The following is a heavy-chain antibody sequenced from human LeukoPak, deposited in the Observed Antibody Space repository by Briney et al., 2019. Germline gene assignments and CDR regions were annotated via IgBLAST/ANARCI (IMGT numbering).Heavy chain of an antibody. Sequence: ASVTVSCKASGYTFTSCGISWVRQPPGQGLEWMGWISAYNGNTNYAQKLQGRVTMTTDTSTSTAYMELRRLRSDDTAVYYCARDHGSGVATIQDYWGQGNLVTVSS. CDR1: GYTFTSCG. CDR3: ARDHGSGVATIQDY. V-gene: IGHV1-18*01. J-gene: IGHJ4*02. D-gene: IGHD5-24*01. CDR2: ISAYNGNT.